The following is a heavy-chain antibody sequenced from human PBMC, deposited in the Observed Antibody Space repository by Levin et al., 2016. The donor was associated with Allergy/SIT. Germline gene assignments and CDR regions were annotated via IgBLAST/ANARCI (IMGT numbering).Heavy chain of an antibody. D-gene: IGHD2-15*01. Sequence: ASVKVSCKVSGYTLTELSMHWVRQAPGKGLEWMGGFGPEDGETIYAQKFQGRVTMTEDTSTDTAYMELSSLRSEDTAVYYCATEARDCSGGSCYSWWYFDLWGRGTLVTVSS. V-gene: IGHV1-24*01. CDR3: ATEARDCSGGSCYSWWYFDL. CDR1: GYTLTELS. CDR2: FGPEDGET. J-gene: IGHJ2*01.